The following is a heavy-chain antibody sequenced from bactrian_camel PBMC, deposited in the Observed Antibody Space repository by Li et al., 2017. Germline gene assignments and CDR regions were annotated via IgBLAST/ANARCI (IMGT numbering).Heavy chain of an antibody. CDR3: ATDLSRGTFYSTNY. CDR1: GYRHSSGVC. Sequence: HVQLVESGGGSVQTGGSLRLSCTASGYRHSSGVCAGWFRQAPGKGREGVASISAGGESSYYASSVKGRFTISRDNAKNTLYLQMNSLKSEDTALYYCATDLSRGTFYSTNYWGQGTQVTVS. V-gene: IGHV3S1*01. D-gene: IGHD2*01. J-gene: IGHJ4*01. CDR2: ISAGGESS.